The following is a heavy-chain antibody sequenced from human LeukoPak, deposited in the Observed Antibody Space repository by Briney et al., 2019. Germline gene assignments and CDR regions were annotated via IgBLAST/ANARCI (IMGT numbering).Heavy chain of an antibody. CDR1: GYSFTSYW. CDR2: IYPGDSDT. CDR3: ARLQYYDILTGYYDAFDI. D-gene: IGHD3-9*01. J-gene: IGHJ3*02. V-gene: IGHV5-51*01. Sequence: GESLKISCKGSGYSFTSYWIGWVRQMPGKGLEWMGIIYPGDSDTRYSPSFQGQVTISADKSISTAYLQWSSLKASDTAMYYCARLQYYDILTGYYDAFDIWGQGTMVTVSS.